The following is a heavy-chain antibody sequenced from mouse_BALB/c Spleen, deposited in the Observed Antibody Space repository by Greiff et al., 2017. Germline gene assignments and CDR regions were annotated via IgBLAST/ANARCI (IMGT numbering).Heavy chain of an antibody. V-gene: IGHV14-4*02. D-gene: IGHD1-1*01. CDR2: IDPENGDT. J-gene: IGHJ4*01. Sequence: VQLQQSGAELVRSGASVKLSCTASGFNIKDYYMHWVKQRPEQGLEWIGWIDPENGDTEYAPKFQGKATMTADTSSNTAYLQLSSLTSEDTAVYYCNGITTVVAKAMDYWGQGTSVTVSS. CDR1: GFNIKDYY. CDR3: NGITTVVAKAMDY.